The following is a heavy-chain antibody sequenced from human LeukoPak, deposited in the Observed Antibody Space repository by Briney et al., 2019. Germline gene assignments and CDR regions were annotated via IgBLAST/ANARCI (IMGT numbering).Heavy chain of an antibody. CDR1: GYTFINYG. Sequence: ASVTVSCMASGYTFINYGINWVRQAPGQGLECMGWISGHNGNTNYAQKLQGRVTMTSDTSTSTAYMELRSLRSDDTAVYYCARDLRRSSGWYDYWGQGTLVTVSS. CDR3: ARDLRRSSGWYDY. CDR2: ISGHNGNT. V-gene: IGHV1-18*01. J-gene: IGHJ4*02. D-gene: IGHD6-19*01.